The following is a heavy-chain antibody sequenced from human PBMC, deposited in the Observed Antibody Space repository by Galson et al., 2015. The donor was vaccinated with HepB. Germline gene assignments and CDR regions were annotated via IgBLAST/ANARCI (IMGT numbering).Heavy chain of an antibody. D-gene: IGHD3-22*01. CDR1: GFAFSDYY. CDR2: INSSGYT. J-gene: IGHJ2*01. V-gene: IGHV3-11*05. Sequence: SLRLSCAASGFAFSDYYMNWVRQAPGKGLEWVPYINSSGYTNYADSVKGRFTISRDTARNSLYLHMNSLRVEDTAVYYCVREPVYFDISGFYFLRYFDFWGRGTLVTVSS. CDR3: VREPVYFDISGFYFLRYFDF.